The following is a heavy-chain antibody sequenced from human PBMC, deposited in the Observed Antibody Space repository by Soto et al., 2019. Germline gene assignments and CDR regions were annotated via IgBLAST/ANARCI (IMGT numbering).Heavy chain of an antibody. CDR1: GGTFSSYA. D-gene: IGHD2-15*01. V-gene: IGHV1-69*12. CDR2: IIPIFGTA. CDR3: ARESRYCSGGSCYFLPVIDY. Sequence: QVQLVQSGAEVKKPGSSVKVSCKASGGTFSSYAISWVRQAPGQGLGWMGGIIPIFGTANYAQKFQGRVTMTADESTSTAYMELSRMRSEDTAVYYCARESRYCSGGSCYFLPVIDYWGQGTLVTVSS. J-gene: IGHJ4*02.